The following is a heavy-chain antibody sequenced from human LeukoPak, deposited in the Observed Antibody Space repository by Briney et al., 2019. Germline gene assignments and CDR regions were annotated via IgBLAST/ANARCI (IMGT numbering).Heavy chain of an antibody. Sequence: QPGGSLRLSCAASGFTFSSYGMHWVRQAPGKGLEWVAVIWYDGSNKYYADSVKGRFTISRDNSKNTLYLQMNSLRAEDTAVYYCARDITYYYDSSGYYHGKFDYWGQGTLVTVSS. D-gene: IGHD3-22*01. J-gene: IGHJ4*02. CDR1: GFTFSSYG. CDR3: ARDITYYYDSSGYYHGKFDY. V-gene: IGHV3-33*01. CDR2: IWYDGSNK.